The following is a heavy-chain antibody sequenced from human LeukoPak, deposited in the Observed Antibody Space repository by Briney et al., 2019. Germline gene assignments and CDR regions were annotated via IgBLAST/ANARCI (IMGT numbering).Heavy chain of an antibody. V-gene: IGHV4-59*11. CDR1: VGSIITHY. CDR2: IYYRGST. Sequence: SETLSLTCTFSVGSIITHYWSWIRQPPWKGLDWIGYIYYRGSTNYNPSLKSRVTISLDTSKNQFYLKVTSVTAADTAVYCCARHEDTDMVVSPFDSWRQGPLVSVCS. D-gene: IGHD5-18*01. CDR3: ARHEDTDMVVSPFDS. J-gene: IGHJ4*02.